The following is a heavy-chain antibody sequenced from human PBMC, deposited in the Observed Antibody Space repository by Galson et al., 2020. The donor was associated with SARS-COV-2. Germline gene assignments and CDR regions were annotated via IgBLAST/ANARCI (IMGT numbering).Heavy chain of an antibody. CDR3: ASNHVDIVGRHYYGMDV. CDR2: IIPIFGTA. J-gene: IGHJ6*02. D-gene: IGHD5-12*01. V-gene: IGHV1-69*06. CDR1: GGTFSSYA. Sequence: SVKLSRKASGGTFSSYAISWVRQAPGQGLEWMGGIIPIFGTANYAQKFQGRVTITADKSTSTAYMELSSLRSEDTAVYYCASNHVDIVGRHYYGMDVWGQWTTVTVSS.